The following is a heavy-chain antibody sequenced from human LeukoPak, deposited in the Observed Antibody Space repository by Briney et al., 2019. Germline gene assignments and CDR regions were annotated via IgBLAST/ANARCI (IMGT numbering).Heavy chain of an antibody. V-gene: IGHV3-21*01. CDR1: EFSFTTYS. Sequence: GGSLRLSCEASEFSFTTYSMNWVRQPPGKGLEWVSSISLSGTHTFYADSVKGRFTISRDNAKNSLYLQMNSLRAEDTAVYYCARVGASSRDAFDIWGQGTMVTVSS. CDR3: ARVGASSRDAFDI. CDR2: ISLSGTHT. D-gene: IGHD6-6*01. J-gene: IGHJ3*02.